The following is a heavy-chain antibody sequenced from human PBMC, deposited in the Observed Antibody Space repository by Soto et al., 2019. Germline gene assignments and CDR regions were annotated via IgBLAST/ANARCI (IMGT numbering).Heavy chain of an antibody. CDR3: ASIRVLRFLEWLPPHDY. J-gene: IGHJ4*02. CDR1: GGSISSSSYY. CDR2: IYYSGST. Sequence: QLPLQESGPGLVKPSETLSLTCTVSGGSISSSSYYWGWIRQPPGKGLEWIGSIYYSGSTYYNPSLKSRVTISVDTSKNQFSLKLSSVTAADTAVYYCASIRVLRFLEWLPPHDYWGQGTLVTVSS. V-gene: IGHV4-39*01. D-gene: IGHD3-3*01.